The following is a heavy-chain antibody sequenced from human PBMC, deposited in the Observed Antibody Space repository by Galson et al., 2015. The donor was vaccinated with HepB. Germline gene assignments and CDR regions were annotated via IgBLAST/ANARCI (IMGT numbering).Heavy chain of an antibody. V-gene: IGHV3-30-3*01. CDR3: ARSMGGRITMISGGRSWGFSLDY. CDR1: GFTFSNAW. CDR2: ISYDGSNK. Sequence: SLRLSCAASGFTFSNAWMSWVRQAPGKGLEWVAVISYDGSNKYYADSVKGRFTIPRDNSKNTLYLQMNSLRAEDTAVYYCARSMGGRITMISGGRSWGFSLDYWGQGTLVTVSS. D-gene: IGHD3-22*01. J-gene: IGHJ4*02.